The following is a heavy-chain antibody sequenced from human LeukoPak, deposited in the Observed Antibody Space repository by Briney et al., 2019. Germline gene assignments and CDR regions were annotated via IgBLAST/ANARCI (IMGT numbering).Heavy chain of an antibody. CDR2: IYTSGST. Sequence: PSGTLSLTCTVSGDSISGYYWSWIRQPAGKGLEWIGRIYTSGSTKYNPSFQGRVTMSLDTSKNQFSLRLSSVTAADTAIYYCAKYKFGSDYFSNWGQGTLVTVSS. CDR3: AKYKFGSDYFSN. CDR1: GDSISGYY. J-gene: IGHJ4*02. V-gene: IGHV4-4*07. D-gene: IGHD2/OR15-2a*01.